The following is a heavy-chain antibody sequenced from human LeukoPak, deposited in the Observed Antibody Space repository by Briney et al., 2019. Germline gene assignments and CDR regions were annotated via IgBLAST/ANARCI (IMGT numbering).Heavy chain of an antibody. D-gene: IGHD1-7*01. Sequence: PSETLSLTCAVYGGSFSGYYWSWIRQPPGKGLEWIGEINHSGSTNYNPSLKSRVTISVDTSKNQFSLKLSSVTAADTAVYYCARPLYRITGTTWPYYYMDVRGKGTTVTVSS. CDR2: INHSGST. V-gene: IGHV4-34*01. CDR3: ARPLYRITGTTWPYYYMDV. CDR1: GGSFSGYY. J-gene: IGHJ6*03.